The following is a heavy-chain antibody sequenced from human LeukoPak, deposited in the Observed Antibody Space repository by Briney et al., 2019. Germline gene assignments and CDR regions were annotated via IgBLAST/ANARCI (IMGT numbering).Heavy chain of an antibody. D-gene: IGHD7-27*01. J-gene: IGHJ2*01. CDR3: ARLAAEQLGIQTYWYFDL. CDR1: GYSISSGYY. Sequence: KASETLSLTCTVSGYSISSGYYWGWIRQPPGKGLEWIGSIYHSGSTYYNPSLKSRVTISVDTSKNQFSLKLSSVTAADTAVYYCARLAAEQLGIQTYWYFDLWGRGTLVTVSS. CDR2: IYHSGST. V-gene: IGHV4-38-2*02.